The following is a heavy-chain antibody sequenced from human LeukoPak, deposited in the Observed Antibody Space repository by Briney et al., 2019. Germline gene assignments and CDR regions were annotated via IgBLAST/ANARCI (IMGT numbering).Heavy chain of an antibody. D-gene: IGHD1-1*01. J-gene: IGHJ6*02. CDR1: GFTFSDYY. CDR3: AKLRELVTYYYYYGLDV. CDR2: ISSSGGTI. V-gene: IGHV3-11*04. Sequence: PGGSLRLSCEASGFTFSDYYMSWIRQAPGKGLEWVSYISSSGGTIHYADSVKGRFTISRDNAKNSLYLRMNSLRVEDTALYYCAKLRELVTYYYYYGLDVWGQGTTVTVSS.